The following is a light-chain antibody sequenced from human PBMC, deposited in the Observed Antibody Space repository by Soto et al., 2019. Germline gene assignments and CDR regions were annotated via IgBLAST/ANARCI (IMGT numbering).Light chain of an antibody. CDR3: QHYNSYSEA. J-gene: IGKJ1*01. CDR2: KAS. V-gene: IGKV1-5*03. CDR1: QTISSW. Sequence: DIQMTQSPSTLSGSVGDRVTITCRASQTISSWLAWYQQKPGKAPKLLIHKASTLKSGVPSRFSASGSGTEFTLTISSLQPDDFATYYCQHYNSYSEAFGQGTKVDIK.